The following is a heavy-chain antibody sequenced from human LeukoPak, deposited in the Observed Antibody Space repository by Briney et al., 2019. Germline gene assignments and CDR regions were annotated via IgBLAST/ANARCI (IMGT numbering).Heavy chain of an antibody. J-gene: IGHJ6*02. CDR1: GGSVSSGSYY. V-gene: IGHV4-61*01. Sequence: PSETLSLTCTVSGGSVSSGSYYWSWIRQPPGKGLEWIGYIYYSGSTNYNPSLKSRVTISVDTSKNQFSLKLSSVTAADTAVYYCARVVGAAAIGWNYYYYGMDVWGQGTTVTVSS. CDR3: ARVVGAAAIGWNYYYYGMDV. D-gene: IGHD2-2*02. CDR2: IYYSGST.